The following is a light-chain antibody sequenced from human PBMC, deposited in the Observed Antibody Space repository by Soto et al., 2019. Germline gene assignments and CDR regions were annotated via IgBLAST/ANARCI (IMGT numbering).Light chain of an antibody. CDR3: SSYTSSSTLHGV. Sequence: QSALTQPASVSGSPGQSITISCTGTSSDVGGYNYVSWYQQHPGKAPKLMIYDVSNRPSGVSNRFSGSKSGNTASLTISGLQAEDEAEYYCSSYTSSSTLHGVFGGGTQLTVL. V-gene: IGLV2-14*01. CDR1: SSDVGGYNY. CDR2: DVS. J-gene: IGLJ2*01.